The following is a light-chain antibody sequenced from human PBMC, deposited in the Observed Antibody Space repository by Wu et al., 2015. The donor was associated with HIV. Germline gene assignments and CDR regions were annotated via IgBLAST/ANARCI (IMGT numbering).Light chain of an antibody. CDR2: DAS. CDR3: QQRRYWPLYT. CDR1: QSVASF. Sequence: TLSCRASQSVASFLSLGTNQKPRATAPRLLIYDASNRATGIPARFIGMGLGTDFTLTISSLEPEDFAVYYCQQRRYWPLYTFGQGTKLEIK. V-gene: IGKV3-11*01. J-gene: IGKJ2*01.